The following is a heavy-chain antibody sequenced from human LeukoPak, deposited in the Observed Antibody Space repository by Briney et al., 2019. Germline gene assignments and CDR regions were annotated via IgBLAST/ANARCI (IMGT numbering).Heavy chain of an antibody. D-gene: IGHD5-18*01. CDR3: AKARGYSSRHYFDY. J-gene: IGHJ4*02. Sequence: GGSLRLSCAASGFTFDDYAMHWVRQAPGKGLEWVSGISWNSGSIGYADSVKGRFTISRDNAKNSLYLQMNSPRAEDTALYYCAKARGYSSRHYFDYWSQGTLVTVSS. CDR2: ISWNSGSI. CDR1: GFTFDDYA. V-gene: IGHV3-9*01.